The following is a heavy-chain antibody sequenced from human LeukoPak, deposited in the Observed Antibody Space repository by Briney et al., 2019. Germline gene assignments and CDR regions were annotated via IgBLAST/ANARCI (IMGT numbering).Heavy chain of an antibody. CDR2: IYYNGST. D-gene: IGHD3-10*01. CDR3: ARGGGGFDY. CDR1: GGSINSYY. V-gene: IGHV4-59*13. J-gene: IGHJ4*02. Sequence: SETLSLTCTVSGGSINSYYWSWLRQPSGKGPEWIGYIYYNGSTKYNPSLKSRVTISVDMSRNQFSLKVSSMTAADTAVYYCARGGGGFDYWGQGTLVTVSS.